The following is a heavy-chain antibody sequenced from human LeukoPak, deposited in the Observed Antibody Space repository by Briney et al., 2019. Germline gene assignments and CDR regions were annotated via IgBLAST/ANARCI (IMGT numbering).Heavy chain of an antibody. J-gene: IGHJ6*02. D-gene: IGHD3-10*01. Sequence: ASVKVSCKVSGYTLTELSMHWVRQAPGKGLEWMGGFDPEDGETIYAQKFQGRVTMTEDTSTDTAYMELRSLRSDDTAVYYCAREVATMVRGASYHYYYGMDVWGQGTTVTVSS. CDR3: AREVATMVRGASYHYYYGMDV. V-gene: IGHV1-24*01. CDR2: FDPEDGET. CDR1: GYTLTELS.